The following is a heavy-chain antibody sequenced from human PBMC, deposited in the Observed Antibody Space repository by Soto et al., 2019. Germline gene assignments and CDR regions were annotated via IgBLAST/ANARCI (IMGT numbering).Heavy chain of an antibody. CDR1: GFTFSSYA. J-gene: IGHJ6*02. CDR2: ISGSGGST. D-gene: IGHD2-21*02. CDR3: AKASQYCGGDCYPLYYYYYGMDV. V-gene: IGHV3-23*01. Sequence: GGSLRLSCAASGFTFSSYAMSWVRQAPGKGLGWVSAISGSGGSTYYADSVKGRFTISRDNSKNTLYLQMNSLRAEDTAVYYCAKASQYCGGDCYPLYYYYYGMDVWGQGTTVTVSS.